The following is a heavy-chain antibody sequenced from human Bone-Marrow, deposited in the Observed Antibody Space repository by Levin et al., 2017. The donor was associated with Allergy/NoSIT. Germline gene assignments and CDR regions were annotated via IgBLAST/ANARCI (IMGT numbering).Heavy chain of an antibody. D-gene: IGHD2-15*01. CDR2: IIPIFGTA. Sequence: SVKVSCKASGGTFSSYAISWVRQAPGQGLEWMGGIIPIFGTANYAQKFQGRVTITADESTSTAYMELSSLRSEDTAVYYCASGDCSGGSCSLDYWGQGTLVTVSS. V-gene: IGHV1-69*13. CDR1: GGTFSSYA. J-gene: IGHJ4*02. CDR3: ASGDCSGGSCSLDY.